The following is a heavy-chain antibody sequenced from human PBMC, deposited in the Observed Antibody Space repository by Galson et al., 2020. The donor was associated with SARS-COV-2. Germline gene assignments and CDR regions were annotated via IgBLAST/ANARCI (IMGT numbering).Heavy chain of an antibody. V-gene: IGHV4-30-4*01. CDR3: ARGSENLQLWLMEGDAFDI. J-gene: IGHJ3*02. CDR2: IYYSGST. D-gene: IGHD5-18*01. CDR1: GGSISSGDYY. Sequence: ASETLSLTCTVSGGSISSGDYYWSWIRQPPGKGLEWIGYIYYSGSTYYNPSLKSRVTISVDTSKNQFSLKLSSVTAADTAVYYCARGSENLQLWLMEGDAFDIWGQGTMVTVSS.